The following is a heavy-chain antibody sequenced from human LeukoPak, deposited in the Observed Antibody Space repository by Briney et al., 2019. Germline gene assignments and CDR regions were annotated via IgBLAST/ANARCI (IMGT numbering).Heavy chain of an antibody. D-gene: IGHD1-26*01. CDR3: ARGHRGGGSYSYYYYYMDV. Sequence: GASVKVSCKASGGTFSSYAISWVRQAPGQGLEWMGGIIPIFGTTNYAQKFQDRVTITADKSTSTAYMELSSLRSEDTAVYYCARGHRGGGSYSYYYYYMDVWGKGTTVTVSS. J-gene: IGHJ6*03. CDR2: IIPIFGTT. V-gene: IGHV1-69*06. CDR1: GGTFSSYA.